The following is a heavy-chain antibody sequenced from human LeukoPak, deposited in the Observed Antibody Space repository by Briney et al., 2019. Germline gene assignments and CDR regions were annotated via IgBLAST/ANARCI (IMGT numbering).Heavy chain of an antibody. J-gene: IGHJ6*02. CDR1: GYTFTSYG. CDR3: ARGGYLYYYYYYGMDV. V-gene: IGHV1-18*01. D-gene: IGHD3-22*01. CDR2: ISAHNGNT. Sequence: GASVKVSCKASGYTFTSYGISWVRQAPGQGLEWMGWISAHNGNTNYAQKLQGRVTMTTDTSTSTAYMELRSLRSDDTAVYYCARGGYLYYYYYYGMDVWGQGTTVTVSS.